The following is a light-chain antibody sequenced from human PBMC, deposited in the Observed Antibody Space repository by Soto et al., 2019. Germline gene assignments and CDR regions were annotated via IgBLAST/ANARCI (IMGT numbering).Light chain of an antibody. V-gene: IGKV1-5*01. CDR3: QQLNTYPVT. Sequence: DIQMTQSPSTLSGSVGDRVTITCRASQTISSWLAWYRQKPGRAPKLLISAASTLQSGVPARFSGSGSGTDFTLSITSLQPEDFATYYCQQLNTYPVTFGGGTKVDIK. CDR2: AAS. J-gene: IGKJ4*01. CDR1: QTISSW.